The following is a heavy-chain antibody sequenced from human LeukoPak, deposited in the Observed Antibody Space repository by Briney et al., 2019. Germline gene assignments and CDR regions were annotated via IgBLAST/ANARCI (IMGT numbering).Heavy chain of an antibody. J-gene: IGHJ4*02. Sequence: PSETLSLTCTVSGGSISIYYWSWIRQPPGKGLEWIGYIYYSGSTYYNPSLKSRVTISVDTSKNQFSLKLSSVTAADTAVYYCAREKGDYGDYVVYFDYWGQGTLVTVSS. D-gene: IGHD4-17*01. CDR1: GGSISIYY. V-gene: IGHV4-30-4*08. CDR2: IYYSGST. CDR3: AREKGDYGDYVVYFDY.